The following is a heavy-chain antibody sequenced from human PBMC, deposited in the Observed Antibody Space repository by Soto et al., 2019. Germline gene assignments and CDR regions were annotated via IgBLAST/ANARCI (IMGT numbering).Heavy chain of an antibody. J-gene: IGHJ6*02. CDR3: AGPLRGYSYGYFSRWGPYYYGMDV. CDR1: GFTFSSYA. V-gene: IGHV3-23*01. D-gene: IGHD5-18*01. Sequence: GGSLRLSCAASGFTFSSYAMSWVRQAPGKGLEWVSAISGSGGSTYYADSVKGRFTISRDNSKNTLYLQMNSLRAEDTAVYYCAGPLRGYSYGYFSRWGPYYYGMDVWGQGTTVTVSS. CDR2: ISGSGGST.